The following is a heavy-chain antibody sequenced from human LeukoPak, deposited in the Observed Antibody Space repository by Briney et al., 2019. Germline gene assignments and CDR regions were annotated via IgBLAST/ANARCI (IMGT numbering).Heavy chain of an antibody. CDR1: GGSFSGYY. Sequence: SETLSLTCAVYGGSFSGYYWSWIRQPPGKGLEWIGEINHSGSTNYNPSLKSRVTISVDTSKNQFSLKLCSVTAADTAVYYCARDPRYVVRGRFDYWGQGTLVTVSS. V-gene: IGHV4-34*01. J-gene: IGHJ4*02. D-gene: IGHD3-10*01. CDR2: INHSGST. CDR3: ARDPRYVVRGRFDY.